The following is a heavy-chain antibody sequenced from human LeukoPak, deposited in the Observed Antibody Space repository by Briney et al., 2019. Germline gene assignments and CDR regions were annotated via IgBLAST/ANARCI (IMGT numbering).Heavy chain of an antibody. CDR2: IRYDGGQT. CDR1: GFTFSSYG. Sequence: PGGSLRLSCVTSGFTFSSYGMYWLRQPPGKGLQWVAFIRYDGGQTYHADSMKGRFTISRDNSKSTLSLQMNSLRAEDTAIYYCATYRQVLLPFESWGQGTLVTVSS. CDR3: ATYRQVLLPFES. V-gene: IGHV3-30*02. D-gene: IGHD2-8*02. J-gene: IGHJ4*02.